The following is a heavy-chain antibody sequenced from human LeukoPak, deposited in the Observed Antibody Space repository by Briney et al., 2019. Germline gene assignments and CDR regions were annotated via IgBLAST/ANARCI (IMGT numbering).Heavy chain of an antibody. Sequence: GGSLRLSCAASGFTFSSYAMSWVRQAPGKGLEWVSAISGSGGSTYYADSVKGRFTISRDDSKNTLYLQMNSLRAEDTAVYYCAKNGEITMIVVVTPYYFDYWGQGTLVTVSS. CDR2: ISGSGGST. J-gene: IGHJ4*02. CDR1: GFTFSSYA. V-gene: IGHV3-23*01. D-gene: IGHD3-22*01. CDR3: AKNGEITMIVVVTPYYFDY.